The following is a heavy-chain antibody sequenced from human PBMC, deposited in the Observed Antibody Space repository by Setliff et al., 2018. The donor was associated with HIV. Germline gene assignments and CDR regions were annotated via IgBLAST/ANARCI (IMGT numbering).Heavy chain of an antibody. V-gene: IGHV1-46*01. Sequence: GASVKVSCKASGYTFTNYYVHWVRQAPGQGLEWMGILNPSGDSTAYAQQFQGRVTMTMDTSTSSVYMELSSLRSEDTAVYSCARGGYHGFGSYGDYWGQGTLVTVSS. CDR2: LNPSGDST. D-gene: IGHD3-10*01. J-gene: IGHJ4*02. CDR3: ARGGYHGFGSYGDY. CDR1: GYTFTNYY.